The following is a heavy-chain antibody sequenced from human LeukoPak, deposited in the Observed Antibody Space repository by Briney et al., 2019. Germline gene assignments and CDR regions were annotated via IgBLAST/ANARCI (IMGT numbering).Heavy chain of an antibody. CDR1: GFTFSSYG. V-gene: IGHV3-23*01. CDR3: AASVLVVASYFDY. Sequence: GGALRLSCAASGFTFSSYGMSWVRQAPGKGLEWVSAISGSGGSTYYADSVKGRFTISRDNSKNTLYLQMNSLRAEDTAVYYCAASVLVVASYFDYWGQGTLVTVSS. CDR2: ISGSGGST. D-gene: IGHD2-15*01. J-gene: IGHJ4*02.